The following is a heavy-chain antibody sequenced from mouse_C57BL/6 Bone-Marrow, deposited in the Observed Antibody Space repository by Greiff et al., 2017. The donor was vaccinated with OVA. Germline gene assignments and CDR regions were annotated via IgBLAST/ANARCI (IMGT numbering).Heavy chain of an antibody. CDR1: GYTFTNYW. Sequence: VQLQESGAELVRPGPSVKMSCKASGYTFTNYWIGWAKQRPGHGLEWIGDIYPGGGYTNYNEKFKGKATLTADKSSSTAYMQFSSLTSEDSSIYYCARYGGVPHAMDYWGQGTSVTVSS. J-gene: IGHJ4*01. CDR3: ARYGGVPHAMDY. D-gene: IGHD5-1*01. V-gene: IGHV1-63*01. CDR2: IYPGGGYT.